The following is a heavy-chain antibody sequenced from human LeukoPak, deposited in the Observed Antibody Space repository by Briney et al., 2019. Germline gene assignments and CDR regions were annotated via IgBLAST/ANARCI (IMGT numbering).Heavy chain of an antibody. V-gene: IGHV3-23*01. J-gene: IGHJ3*02. D-gene: IGHD3-22*01. CDR2: ISGSGGST. CDR1: GFTFSSYC. CDR3: AKTYYYDSSTHDAFDI. Sequence: GGSLRLSDAASGFTFSSYCMSWVRQAPGKWLESLSVISGSGGSTYYADPVKGRFTISRDNSTNRLYLRMNCLRTEDTAVNYCAKTYYYDSSTHDAFDIWGQGTMVTVSS.